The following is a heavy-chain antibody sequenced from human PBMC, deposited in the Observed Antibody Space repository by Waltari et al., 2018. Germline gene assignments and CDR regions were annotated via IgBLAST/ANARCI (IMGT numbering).Heavy chain of an antibody. CDR3: ARHSGSYYNDY. V-gene: IGHV4-38-2*01. D-gene: IGHD1-26*01. CDR1: GYSISSGYY. J-gene: IGHJ4*02. Sequence: QVQLQESGPGLVKPSETPSLTCAVSGYSISSGYYWGWIRQPPGKGLEWIGSIYHSGSTYYNPSLKSRVTISVDTSKNQFSLKLSSVTAADTAVYYCARHSGSYYNDYWGQGTLVTVSS. CDR2: IYHSGST.